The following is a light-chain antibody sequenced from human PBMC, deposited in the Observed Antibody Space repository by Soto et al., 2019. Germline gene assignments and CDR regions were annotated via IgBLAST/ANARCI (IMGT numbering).Light chain of an antibody. CDR2: YAS. J-gene: IGKJ5*01. CDR1: QSVRYN. CDR3: QQYNDWPPIS. V-gene: IGKV3-15*01. Sequence: EIMMTQSPATLSVSPGESATLSCRASQSVRYNLAWYQHKPGQAPRLLIYYASTRATGIPARFSGSGSGTEFTLTISSLQSEDFTLYYCQQYNDWPPISFGQGTRLEIK.